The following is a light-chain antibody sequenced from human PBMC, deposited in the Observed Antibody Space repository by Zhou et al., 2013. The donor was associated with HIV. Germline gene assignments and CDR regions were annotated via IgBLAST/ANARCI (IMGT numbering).Light chain of an antibody. V-gene: IGKV3-20*01. J-gene: IGKJ3*01. CDR2: AAS. CDR3: QQYGSSPEFT. CDR1: QSVSSSY. Sequence: EIVLTQSPGTLSLSPGERGTLSCRASQSVSSSYLAWYQQKPGQAPRLLIYAASTRATGIPARFSGSGSGTDFTLTISRLEPEDFAVYYCQQYGSSPEFTFGPGTKVDIK.